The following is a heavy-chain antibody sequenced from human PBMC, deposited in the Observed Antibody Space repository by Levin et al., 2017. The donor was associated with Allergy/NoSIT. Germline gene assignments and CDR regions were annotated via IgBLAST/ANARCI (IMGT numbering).Heavy chain of an antibody. D-gene: IGHD4-17*01. CDR1: GDSLTSFY. CDR2: IHGTGST. CDR3: ARGAIEYDDYPVFDY. Sequence: SETQSLTCTVSGDSLTSFYWTWIRQPAGKGLEWIGRIHGTGSTNYNPSLKSRVTMSLDTSKSQFSLKLSSVAAADMAVYYCARGAIEYDDYPVFDYWGQGTLVTVSS. V-gene: IGHV4-4*07. J-gene: IGHJ4*02.